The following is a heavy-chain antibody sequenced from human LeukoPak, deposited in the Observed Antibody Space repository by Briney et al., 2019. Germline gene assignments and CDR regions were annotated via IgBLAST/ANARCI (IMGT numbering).Heavy chain of an antibody. Sequence: AGGSLRLSCAASGFTFSSYAMRWVRQAPGKGLEWVSAISGSGGSTYYADSVKGRFTISRDNSKNTLYLQMNSLRAEDTAVYYCAKVLDDYVWGSYSGYFDYWGQGTLVTVSS. V-gene: IGHV3-23*01. J-gene: IGHJ4*02. CDR3: AKVLDDYVWGSYSGYFDY. CDR1: GFTFSSYA. D-gene: IGHD3-16*01. CDR2: ISGSGGST.